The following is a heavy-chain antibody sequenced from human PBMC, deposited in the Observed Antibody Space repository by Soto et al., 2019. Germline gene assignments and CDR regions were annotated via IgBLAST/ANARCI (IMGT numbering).Heavy chain of an antibody. J-gene: IGHJ4*02. CDR3: GRGSSGSSGTLRVDH. D-gene: IGHD3-22*01. CDR1: GFSVSSNY. Sequence: EVRLVETGGELIHPGGSLRLSCVATGFSVSSNYMSWVRQAPGKGLEWVSVIYSGGNTYYADSVEGRFSISRDSSKNTLFLQMNGLRAEDTAMYYCGRGSSGSSGTLRVDHWGQGTLVTVSS. V-gene: IGHV3-53*02. CDR2: IYSGGNT.